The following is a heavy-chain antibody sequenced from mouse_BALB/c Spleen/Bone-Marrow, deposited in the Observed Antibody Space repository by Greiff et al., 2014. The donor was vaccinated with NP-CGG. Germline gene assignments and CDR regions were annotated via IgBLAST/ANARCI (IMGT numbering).Heavy chain of an antibody. CDR1: GYRFNSYW. D-gene: IGHD3-1*01. J-gene: IGHJ2*01. CDR2: ILSGSGST. Sequence: QVQLQQPGADLMKPGASVKISCKASGYRFNSYWIEWVKQRPGHGLEWIGEILSGSGSTNFNEKFKGKAXFTAYTSSNTAYMQISSLTSEDSAVYYCARLGIRSFDYWGQGTTLTVSS. CDR3: ARLGIRSFDY. V-gene: IGHV1-9*01.